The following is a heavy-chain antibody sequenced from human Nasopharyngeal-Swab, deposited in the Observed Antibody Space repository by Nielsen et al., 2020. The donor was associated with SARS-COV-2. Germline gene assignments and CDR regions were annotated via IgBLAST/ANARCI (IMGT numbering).Heavy chain of an antibody. V-gene: IGHV1-46*01. J-gene: IGHJ5*02. CDR2: INPTGGST. Sequence: ASVKVSCKASRYTFTNYYTHWVRHAPGHGFECMGIINPTGGSTSYAQRFQGRVTVTMDTSTTTVYMELSSLRSEDTAVYYCAREGGNSGFDPWGQGTLVTVSS. D-gene: IGHD1-7*01. CDR1: RYTFTNYY. CDR3: AREGGNSGFDP.